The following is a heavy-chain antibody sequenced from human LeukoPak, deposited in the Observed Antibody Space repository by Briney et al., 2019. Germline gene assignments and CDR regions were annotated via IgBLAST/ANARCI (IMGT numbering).Heavy chain of an antibody. J-gene: IGHJ4*02. V-gene: IGHV3-53*01. CDR1: GFIVSSNY. CDR3: ARDLDY. CDR2: IYSGGST. Sequence: GGSLRLSCAASGFIVSSNYVSWVRQAPGKGLEWVSVIYSGGSTYYADSVRGRFTISRDSSKNTLYLQMTSLRAEDTAVYYCARDLDYWGQGTLVTVSS.